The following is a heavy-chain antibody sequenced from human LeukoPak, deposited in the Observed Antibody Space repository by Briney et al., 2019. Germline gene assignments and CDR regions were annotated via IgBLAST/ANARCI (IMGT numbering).Heavy chain of an antibody. J-gene: IGHJ4*02. CDR3: TRDRGDYEVDS. V-gene: IGHV4-39*07. CDR1: GGSISSSSYY. D-gene: IGHD4-17*01. CDR2: IHHTGST. Sequence: SETLSLTCTVSGGSISSSSYYWGWIRQPPGKGLECNGTIHHTGSTYYNPSLKSRVTISVDTSKNQFSLKLSSVTAADTAVYYCTRDRGDYEVDSWGQGTLVTVSS.